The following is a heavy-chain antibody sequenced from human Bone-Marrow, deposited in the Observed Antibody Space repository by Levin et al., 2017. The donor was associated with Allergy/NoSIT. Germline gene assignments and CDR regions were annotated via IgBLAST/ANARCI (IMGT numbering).Heavy chain of an antibody. D-gene: IGHD3-22*01. V-gene: IGHV3-23*01. Sequence: GGSLRLSCSASGFNFNRYAMSWVRQAPGKGLEWVSGISGTGSTTSYADSVKGRFTVSRDNSKNTLYLQMNSLRAEDTAVYYCAKDSDRAATYYDDSTGFPFDDWGQGTLVTVSA. CDR2: ISGTGSTT. CDR3: AKDSDRAATYYDDSTGFPFDD. J-gene: IGHJ4*02. CDR1: GFNFNRYA.